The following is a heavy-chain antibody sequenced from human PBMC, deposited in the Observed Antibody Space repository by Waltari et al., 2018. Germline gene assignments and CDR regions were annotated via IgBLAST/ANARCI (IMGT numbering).Heavy chain of an antibody. D-gene: IGHD3-16*01. Sequence: QLHLQESGPGLVKPSENLSLTCSVSGGSLTNNRHYWGWIRQTHGRGLEWIAAISYTGAPYTNPSLKSRVTISGDTSKNQFSLKLTSVTAADTAVYYCATYIGASIGTAAFDVWVRGALVTVSS. J-gene: IGHJ3*01. V-gene: IGHV4-39*01. CDR3: ATYIGASIGTAAFDV. CDR2: ISYTGAP. CDR1: GGSLTNNRHY.